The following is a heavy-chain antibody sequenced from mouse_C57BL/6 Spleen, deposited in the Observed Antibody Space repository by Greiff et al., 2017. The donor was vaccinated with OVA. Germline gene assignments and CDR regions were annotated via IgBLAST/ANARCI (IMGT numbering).Heavy chain of an antibody. CDR2: INSDGGST. CDR3: ARHGGGMDY. D-gene: IGHD1-1*02. V-gene: IGHV5-2*03. CDR1: EYEFPSHD. J-gene: IGHJ4*01. Sequence: EGKRVWSGVGLVRPGGSLKLSCESNEYEFPSHDMSWVRKTPEKRLELVAAINSDGGSTYYPDTMERRFIISRDNTKKTLYLQMSSLRSEDTALYYCARHGGGMDYWGQGTSVTVSS.